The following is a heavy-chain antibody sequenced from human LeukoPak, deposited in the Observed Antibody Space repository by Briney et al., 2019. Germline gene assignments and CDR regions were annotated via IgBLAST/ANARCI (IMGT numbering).Heavy chain of an antibody. CDR2: ISRSGSTK. V-gene: IGHV3-11*04. CDR3: ARDPSVGATTLFDY. D-gene: IGHD1-26*01. Sequence: KPGGSLRLSCAASGFTFSDYNMRWIRQAPGKGLEWVSSISRSGSTKYYADSVKGRFTISRDNAKNSLYLQMNSLRAEGTAVYYCARDPSVGATTLFDYWGQGTLVTVSS. J-gene: IGHJ4*02. CDR1: GFTFSDYN.